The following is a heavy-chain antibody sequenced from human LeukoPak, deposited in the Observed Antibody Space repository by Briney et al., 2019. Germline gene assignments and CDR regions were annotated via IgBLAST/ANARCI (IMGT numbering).Heavy chain of an antibody. CDR3: ANEYSKGDV. J-gene: IGHJ3*01. Sequence: GGSLRLSCAASGFTFSSYSMNWVRQAPGKGLEWVSGISGSGSNTYYADSVKGRFTISRDNSKNTLYLQMNSLRAEDAAVYYCANEYSKGDVWGQGTMVTVSS. CDR1: GFTFSSYS. V-gene: IGHV3-23*01. CDR2: ISGSGSNT. D-gene: IGHD4-11*01.